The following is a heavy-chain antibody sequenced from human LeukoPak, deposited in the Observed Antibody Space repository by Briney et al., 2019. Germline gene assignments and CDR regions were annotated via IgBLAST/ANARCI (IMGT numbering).Heavy chain of an antibody. J-gene: IGHJ6*02. CDR3: ASGVIVVVPAATYYYYGMGV. V-gene: IGHV4-39*07. CDR2: IYYSGST. Sequence: SETLSLTCTVSGGSISSSSYYWGWIRQPPGKGLEWIGSIYYSGSTYYNPSLKSRVTISVDTSKNQFSLKLSSVTAADTAVYYCASGVIVVVPAATYYYYGMGVWGQGTTVTVSS. CDR1: GGSISSSSYY. D-gene: IGHD2-2*01.